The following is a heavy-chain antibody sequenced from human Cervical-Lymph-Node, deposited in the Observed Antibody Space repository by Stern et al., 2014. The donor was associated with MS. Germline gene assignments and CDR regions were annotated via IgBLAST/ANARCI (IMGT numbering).Heavy chain of an antibody. CDR1: GYTFTDYG. V-gene: IGHV1-18*01. CDR2: ISGFNGNT. CDR3: ARLFVSVAEGWFDP. D-gene: IGHD6-19*01. J-gene: IGHJ5*02. Sequence: QLVQSGAELKGPGASVRVSCKASGYTFTDYGLIWLRQAPGEGLEWVGWISGFNGNTNYAQNLQDRVTLTTDTSTNTAYMDLRSLRSDDTAVYYCARLFVSVAEGWFDPWGQGTLVTVSS.